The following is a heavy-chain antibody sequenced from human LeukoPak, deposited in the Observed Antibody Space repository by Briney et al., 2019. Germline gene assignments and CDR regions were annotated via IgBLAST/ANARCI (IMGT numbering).Heavy chain of an antibody. CDR1: GGSISSYY. CDR3: ARTYGSGSYYRTDYYYYYMDV. V-gene: IGHV4-59*01. J-gene: IGHJ6*03. D-gene: IGHD3-10*01. Sequence: SETLSLTCTVSGGSISSYYWSWIRQPPGKGLEWIGYIYYSGSTNYNPSLKSRVTISVDTSKNQFSLKLSSVTAADTAVYYCARTYGSGSYYRTDYYYYYMDVWGKGTTVTVSS. CDR2: IYYSGST.